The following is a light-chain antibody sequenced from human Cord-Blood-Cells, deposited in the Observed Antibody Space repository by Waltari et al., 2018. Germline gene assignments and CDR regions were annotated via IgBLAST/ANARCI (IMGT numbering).Light chain of an antibody. CDR3: AAWDDSLNGWV. V-gene: IGLV1-44*01. Sequence: QSVLTQPPSASGTPGQRVTISCSGSSSNIGSNTGKWYQQLPGTAPKLLIYSNSRRPAGVPVRFSGSKSGTSAALAISGLQSEDEADYYCAAWDDSLNGWVFGGGTKLTVL. CDR1: SSNIGSNT. J-gene: IGLJ3*02. CDR2: SNS.